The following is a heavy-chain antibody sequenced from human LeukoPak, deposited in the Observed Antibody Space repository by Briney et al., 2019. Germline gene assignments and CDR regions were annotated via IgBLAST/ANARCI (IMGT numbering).Heavy chain of an antibody. Sequence: PSETLSLTCSVSGGSISSYYWSWIRQPPGQGLEWIGYIYYSGSTNYNPSLKRRVTISVDTSKNQFSLKLSSVTAADTAVYYCARVPYYYDSSGYYYYFDYWGQGTLVTVSS. CDR3: ARVPYYYDSSGYYYYFDY. CDR1: GGSISSYY. J-gene: IGHJ4*02. D-gene: IGHD3-22*01. V-gene: IGHV4-59*01. CDR2: IYYSGST.